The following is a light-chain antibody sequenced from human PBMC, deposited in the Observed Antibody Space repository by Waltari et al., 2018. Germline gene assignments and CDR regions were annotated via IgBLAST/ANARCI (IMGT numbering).Light chain of an antibody. J-gene: IGKJ3*01. CDR3: QQYNSYPP. CDR1: QSISSW. CDR2: NAS. V-gene: IGKV1-5*03. Sequence: DIQMTQSPSTLSASGGDRATITCRARQSISSWLAWYQQKPGKAPKLLIYNASSLESGVPSRFSGSGSGTEFTLTISSLQPDDFATYYCQQYNSYPPFGPGTKVDIK.